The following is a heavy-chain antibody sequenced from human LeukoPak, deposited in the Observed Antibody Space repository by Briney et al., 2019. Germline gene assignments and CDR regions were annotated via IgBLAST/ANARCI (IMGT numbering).Heavy chain of an antibody. CDR2: ISGSGGST. V-gene: IGHV3-23*01. D-gene: IGHD3-22*01. CDR3: AKVQIVVSLVPSDY. Sequence: PGGSLRLSCAASGFTFSSYAMSWVRQAPGKGLEWVSAISGSGGSTYYADSVKGRFTISRDNSKNTLYLQMNSLRAEDTAVYYCAKVQIVVSLVPSDYWGQGTLVTVSS. CDR1: GFTFSSYA. J-gene: IGHJ4*02.